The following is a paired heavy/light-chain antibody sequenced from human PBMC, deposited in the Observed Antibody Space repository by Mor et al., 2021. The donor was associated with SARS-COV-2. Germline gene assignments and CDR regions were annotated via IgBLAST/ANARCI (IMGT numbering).Light chain of an antibody. CDR1: QSVSSN. Sequence: EIVMTQSPATLSVSPGERATLSCRASQSVSSNLAWYQQKPGQAPRLLIYGASTRATGIPARFSGSGSGTEFTLTISSLQSEDFAVYYCQQYNNWAITFGQGTRLEIK. CDR2: GAS. J-gene: IGKJ5*01. CDR3: QQYNNWAIT. V-gene: IGKV3-15*01.
Heavy chain of an antibody. J-gene: IGHJ2*01. CDR3: AKDLYYYDSSGYYPLWYFDL. CDR1: GFTFDDYA. CDR2: ISWNSGSI. Sequence: EVQLVESGGGLVQPGRSLRLSCAASGFTFDDYAMHWVRQAPGKGLEWVSGISWNSGSIGYADSVKGRFTISRDNAKNSLYLQMNSLRAEDTALYYCAKDLYYYDSSGYYPLWYFDLWGRGTLVTVSS. D-gene: IGHD3-22*01. V-gene: IGHV3-9*01.